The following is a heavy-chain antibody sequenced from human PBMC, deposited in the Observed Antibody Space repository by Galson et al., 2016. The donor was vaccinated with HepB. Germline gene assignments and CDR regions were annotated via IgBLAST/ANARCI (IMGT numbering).Heavy chain of an antibody. CDR2: ITRDGSDI. D-gene: IGHD3-22*01. Sequence: SLRLSCATSGFTFSDFWMHWVRQAPGKGLVWVARITRDGSDIKYADSVKGRFTVSRDNAKNTLYLQMNSLRVEDTAVYFCTTFTTPLDCWGQGTLVTVSS. V-gene: IGHV3-74*03. CDR3: TTFTTPLDC. CDR1: GFTFSDFW. J-gene: IGHJ4*02.